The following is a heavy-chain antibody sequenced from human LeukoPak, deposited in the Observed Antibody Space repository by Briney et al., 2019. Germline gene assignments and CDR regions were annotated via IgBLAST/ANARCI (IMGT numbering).Heavy chain of an antibody. Sequence: PSETLSLTCAAYGGSFSGYYWSWIRQPPGKGLEWIGEINHSGSTHYNPSLKSRVTISVDTSKNQFSLKVTSVTAADTAVYYCARVGCSSSSCNVSYYYHYYYMDVWGKGTTVTVSS. J-gene: IGHJ6*03. CDR1: GGSFSGYY. V-gene: IGHV4-34*01. D-gene: IGHD2-2*01. CDR2: INHSGST. CDR3: ARVGCSSSSCNVSYYYHYYYMDV.